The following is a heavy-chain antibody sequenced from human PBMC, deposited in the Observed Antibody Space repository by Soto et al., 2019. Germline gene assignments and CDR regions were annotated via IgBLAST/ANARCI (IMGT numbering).Heavy chain of an antibody. CDR3: ARVYSGSYSDY. V-gene: IGHV4-34*01. CDR1: CGSFSGYY. CDR2: INHSGST. D-gene: IGHD1-26*01. Sequence: PSETLSLTCAVYCGSFSGYYWSWIRQPPGKGLEWIGEINHSGSTNYNPSLKSRVTISVDKSKNQFSLKLSSVTAADTAVYYCARVYSGSYSDYWGQGTLVTVSS. J-gene: IGHJ4*02.